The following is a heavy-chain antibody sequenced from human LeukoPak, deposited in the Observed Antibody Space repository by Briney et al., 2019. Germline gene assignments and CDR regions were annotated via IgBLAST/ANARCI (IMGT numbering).Heavy chain of an antibody. CDR2: IYPGDSDT. Sequence: LGESLQISCKGSGYSFTSYWIGWVRQLPGKGLEWMGIIYPGDSDTRYSPSFQGQVTISADKSISTAYLQWSSLKASDTAMYYCAGQGASYDSSGYPDYWGQGTLVTVSS. CDR1: GYSFTSYW. CDR3: AGQGASYDSSGYPDY. V-gene: IGHV5-51*01. D-gene: IGHD3-22*01. J-gene: IGHJ4*02.